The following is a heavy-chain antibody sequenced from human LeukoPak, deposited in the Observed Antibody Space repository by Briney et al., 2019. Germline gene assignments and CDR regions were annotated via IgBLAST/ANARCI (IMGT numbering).Heavy chain of an antibody. V-gene: IGHV4-4*01. D-gene: IGHD3-22*01. J-gene: IGHJ3*02. Sequence: SETLSLTCAVCCGSINNANWWSWVRQPPGKGLEWIAEVAHHGKTNYNPSLKSRVTISVDTSKNQFSLKLSSVTAADTAVYCCARVPRDRLYYYDSSGYGAFDIWGQGTMVTVSS. CDR3: ARVPRDRLYYYDSSGYGAFDI. CDR1: CGSINNANW. CDR2: VAHHGKT.